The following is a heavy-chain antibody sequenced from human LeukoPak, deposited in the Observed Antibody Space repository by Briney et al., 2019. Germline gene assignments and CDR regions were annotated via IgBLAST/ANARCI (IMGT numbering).Heavy chain of an antibody. D-gene: IGHD2-2*01. CDR3: AKNRAVVVPAAPLDY. V-gene: IGHV3-23*01. J-gene: IGHJ4*02. CDR2: ISGSGGST. Sequence: GGSLRLSCAASVFTFSSYAMSWVRQAPGKGPEWVSAISGSGGSTYYADSVKGRFTISRDNSKNTLYLQMNSLRAEDTAVYYCAKNRAVVVPAAPLDYWGQGTLVTVSS. CDR1: VFTFSSYA.